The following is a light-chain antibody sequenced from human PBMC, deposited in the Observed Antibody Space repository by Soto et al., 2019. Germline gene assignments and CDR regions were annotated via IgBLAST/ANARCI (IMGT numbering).Light chain of an antibody. CDR1: SSNIGTYT. J-gene: IGLJ3*02. CDR3: GTWDSSLSAWV. CDR2: DNN. V-gene: IGLV1-51*01. Sequence: QPVLTQPPSASGTPGQRVTISCSGSSSNIGTYTVNWYQQFPGTAPKLLIYDNNKRPSGIPDRFSGSKSGTSATLGITGLQTGDEADYYCGTWDSSLSAWVFGGGTKLTVL.